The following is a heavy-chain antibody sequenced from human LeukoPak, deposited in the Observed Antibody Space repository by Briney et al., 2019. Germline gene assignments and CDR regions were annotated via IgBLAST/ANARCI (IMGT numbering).Heavy chain of an antibody. CDR2: INHSGST. J-gene: IGHJ3*02. D-gene: IGHD2-15*01. CDR1: GGSFSGYY. CDR3: ARPDYSWYSLNLYAFDI. Sequence: SETLSLTCAVYGGSFSGYYWSWIRQPPGKGLEWIGEINHSGSTNYNPSLKSRVTISVDTSKNQFSLKLSSVTAADTAVYYCARPDYSWYSLNLYAFDIWGQGTMVTVSS. V-gene: IGHV4-34*01.